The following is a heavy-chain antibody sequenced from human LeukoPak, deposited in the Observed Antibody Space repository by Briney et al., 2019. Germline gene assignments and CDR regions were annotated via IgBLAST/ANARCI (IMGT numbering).Heavy chain of an antibody. CDR2: IIPIFGIA. CDR3: ARDLGLGYSSGWYYFDY. J-gene: IGHJ4*02. Sequence: SVTVSCKASGGTFSSYAISWVRQAPGQGLEWMGRIIPIFGIANYAQKFQGRVTITADKSTSTAYMELSSLRSEDTAVYYCARDLGLGYSSGWYYFDYWGQGTLVTVSS. D-gene: IGHD6-19*01. V-gene: IGHV1-69*04. CDR1: GGTFSSYA.